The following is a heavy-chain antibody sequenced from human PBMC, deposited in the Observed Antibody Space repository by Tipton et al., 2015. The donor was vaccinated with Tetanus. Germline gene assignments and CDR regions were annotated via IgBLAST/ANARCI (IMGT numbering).Heavy chain of an antibody. J-gene: IGHJ5*02. CDR1: GGTFSSYA. CDR2: IIPIFGTA. Sequence: QSGPEVKKPGSSVKVSYKASGGTFSSYAISWVRQAPGQGLEWMGGIIPIFGTANYAQKFQGRVTITADESTSTAYMELSSLRSEDTAVYYCASELGYGSGGWWFDPWGQGTLVTVSS. V-gene: IGHV1-69*01. D-gene: IGHD3-10*01. CDR3: ASELGYGSGGWWFDP.